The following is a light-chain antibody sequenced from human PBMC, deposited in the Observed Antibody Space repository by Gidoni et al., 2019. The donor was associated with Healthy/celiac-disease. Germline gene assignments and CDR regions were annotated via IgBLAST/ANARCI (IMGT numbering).Light chain of an antibody. Sequence: EIVLTQSPATLSLSPGERATLSCRASQSVSSYLAWYQQKPGQAPRLLIYDASNRATGIPARFSGSGSGTDFTLTISSLEPEDFAVEYGQQRSNWPPITFGQGTRLEIK. CDR2: DAS. V-gene: IGKV3-11*01. J-gene: IGKJ5*01. CDR3: QQRSNWPPIT. CDR1: QSVSSY.